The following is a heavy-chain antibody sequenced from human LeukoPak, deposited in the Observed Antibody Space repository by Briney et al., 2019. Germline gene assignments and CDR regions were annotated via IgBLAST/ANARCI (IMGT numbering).Heavy chain of an antibody. CDR1: GGSISSGDYY. J-gene: IGHJ6*02. D-gene: IGHD6-13*01. V-gene: IGHV4-30-4*01. CDR3: ARGDAGGQQLVDYYYGMDV. CDR2: IYYSGST. Sequence: PSETLSLTCTVSGGSISSGDYYWSWIRQPPGKGLEWIGYIYYSGSTYYNPSLKSRVTISVDTSKNQFSLKLSSVTAADTAVYYCARGDAGGQQLVDYYYGMDVWGQGTTVTVSS.